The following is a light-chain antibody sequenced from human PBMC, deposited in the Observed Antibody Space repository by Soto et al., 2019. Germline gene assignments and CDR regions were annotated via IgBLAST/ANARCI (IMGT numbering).Light chain of an antibody. J-gene: IGKJ4*01. Sequence: EIVMTQSPATLSVSPGERATLSCRASQSVNSKLAWYQQKPGHAPRLLIHDASTRATGIPVRFSGSGSGTEFTLTISSLQSEDFAVYYCQQYNNWPLGFGGGTKVDIK. CDR1: QSVNSK. CDR3: QQYNNWPLG. V-gene: IGKV3-15*01. CDR2: DAS.